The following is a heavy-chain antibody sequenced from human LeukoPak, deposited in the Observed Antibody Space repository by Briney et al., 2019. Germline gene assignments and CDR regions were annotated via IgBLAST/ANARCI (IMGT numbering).Heavy chain of an antibody. J-gene: IGHJ3*02. CDR2: FDPEDGET. Sequence: GASVKVSCKASGYTFTSYYMHWVRQAPGQGLEWMGGFDPEDGETIYAQKFQGRVTMTEDTSTDTAYMELSSLRSEDTAVYYCATDPPKYGANSWYAFDIWGQGTMVTVSS. V-gene: IGHV1-24*01. D-gene: IGHD4-23*01. CDR3: ATDPPKYGANSWYAFDI. CDR1: GYTFTSYY.